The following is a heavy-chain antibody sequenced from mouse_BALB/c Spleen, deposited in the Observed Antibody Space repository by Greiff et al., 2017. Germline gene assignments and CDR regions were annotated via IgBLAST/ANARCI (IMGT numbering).Heavy chain of an antibody. J-gene: IGHJ3*01. Sequence: EVQVVESGPALVKPSQSLSLTCSVTGYSITSGYYWNWIRQFPGNELEWMGYISYDGSNNYNPSLKNRISITRDTSKNQFFLKLNSVTTEDTATYYCASGVWFAYWGQGTLVTVSA. CDR2: ISYDGSN. CDR3: ASGVWFAY. CDR1: GYSITSGYY. V-gene: IGHV3-6*02.